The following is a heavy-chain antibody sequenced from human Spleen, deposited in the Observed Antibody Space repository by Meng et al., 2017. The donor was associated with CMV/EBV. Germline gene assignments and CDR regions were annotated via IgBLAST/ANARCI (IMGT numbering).Heavy chain of an antibody. J-gene: IGHJ5*02. D-gene: IGHD2-2*01. Sequence: GSLRFSCTVSGGSISSSSYYWGWIRQPPGKGLEWIGSIYYSGSTYYNPSLKSRVIISVDTSKNQFSLKLSSVTAADTAMYYCARSGIIGLYYQNWFDPWRQGTLVTVSS. CDR2: IYYSGST. CDR3: ARSGIIGLYYQNWFDP. CDR1: GGSISSSSYY. V-gene: IGHV4-39*07.